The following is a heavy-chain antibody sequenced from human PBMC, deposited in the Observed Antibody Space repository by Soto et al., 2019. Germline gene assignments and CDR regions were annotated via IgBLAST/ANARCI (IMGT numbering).Heavy chain of an antibody. D-gene: IGHD3-10*01. Sequence: QVQLQESGPGLVKPSETLSLTCTVSGGSISSYYWSWIRQPPGKGLEWIGYIHYSGNTNDNPSLKSRATICVHTSKNQFPLELSYVAAADTRVYCCGRDYYGSYYHGMAVWGHGTRVTVSS. CDR3: GRDYYGSYYHGMAV. J-gene: IGHJ6*02. CDR1: GGSISSYY. CDR2: IHYSGNT. V-gene: IGHV4-59*01.